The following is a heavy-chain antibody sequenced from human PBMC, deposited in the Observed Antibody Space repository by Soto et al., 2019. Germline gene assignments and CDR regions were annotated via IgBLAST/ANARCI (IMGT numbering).Heavy chain of an antibody. D-gene: IGHD6-6*01. V-gene: IGHV4-31*03. J-gene: IGHJ4*02. CDR3: ARDSGFYSSSSFDY. CDR1: GDSISSSGYY. Sequence: SETLSLTCSVSGDSISSSGYYWSWIRQHPGKGLEWIGHIYYSGNTYYNPSLKSRFTISVDTSKHQFSLHLSSVTAADTAVYYCARDSGFYSSSSFDYWGRGTLVTVSS. CDR2: IYYSGNT.